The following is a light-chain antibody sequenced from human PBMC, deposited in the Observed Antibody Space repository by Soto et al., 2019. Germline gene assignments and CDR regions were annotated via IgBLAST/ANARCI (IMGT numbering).Light chain of an antibody. CDR2: GAS. V-gene: IGKV3-15*01. Sequence: EIVMTQSAATLSVSPGERAPLSFRASQSVRRNLAWYQQKPGQAPRLLVYGASTRATGLPARFSGSGSGTEFTLTISSLQSEDFAVYYCQQYNNWPRTFGQGTKVDIK. CDR1: QSVRRN. CDR3: QQYNNWPRT. J-gene: IGKJ1*01.